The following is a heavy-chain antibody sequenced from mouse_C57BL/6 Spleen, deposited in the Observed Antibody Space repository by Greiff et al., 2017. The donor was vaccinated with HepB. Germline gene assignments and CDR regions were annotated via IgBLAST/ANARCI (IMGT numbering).Heavy chain of an antibody. Sequence: QVQLKESGAELVRPGASVKLSCKASGYTFTDYYINWVKQRPGQGLEWIARIYPGSGNTYYNEKFKGKATLTAEKSSSTAYMQLSSLTSEDSAVYFCARDYDPYYYAMDYWGQGTSVTVSS. CDR3: ARDYDPYYYAMDY. CDR2: IYPGSGNT. V-gene: IGHV1-76*01. J-gene: IGHJ4*01. D-gene: IGHD2-4*01. CDR1: GYTFTDYY.